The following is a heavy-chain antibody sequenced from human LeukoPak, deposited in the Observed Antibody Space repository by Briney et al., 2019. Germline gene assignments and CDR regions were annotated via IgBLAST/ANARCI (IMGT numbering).Heavy chain of an antibody. J-gene: IGHJ4*02. D-gene: IGHD2-15*01. CDR1: GYIFTTHG. V-gene: IGHV1-18*01. CDR2: INPFNGDT. Sequence: ASVKVSCKASGYIFTTHGISWLRRAPGQGLEWMGWINPFNGDTKYPQKFQGRVTMTTDTSTSTAYMEIRSLRFDDTAVYYRTREDCNAGTCYFSVDWGQGTLVTVSS. CDR3: TREDCNAGTCYFSVD.